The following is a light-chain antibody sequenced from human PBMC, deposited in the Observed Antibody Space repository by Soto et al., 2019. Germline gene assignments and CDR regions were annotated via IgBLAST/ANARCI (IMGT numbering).Light chain of an antibody. Sequence: DIQMTQSPSTLSASVGDRVTITCRASQSISSWLAWYQQKPGKAPKLLIYDASSLESGVPSRFSGSGSGTEFTLTISSPQSEDFAVYHCQQYNNWPLTFGGGTKVDIK. CDR3: QQYNNWPLT. J-gene: IGKJ4*01. CDR1: QSISSW. V-gene: IGKV1-5*01. CDR2: DAS.